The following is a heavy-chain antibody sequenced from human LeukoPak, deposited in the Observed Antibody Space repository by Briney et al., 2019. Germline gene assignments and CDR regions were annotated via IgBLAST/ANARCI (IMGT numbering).Heavy chain of an antibody. CDR2: IKQDGSEK. Sequence: GGSLRLSCAASGFTFGSYWMSWVRQTPGKGLEWVANIKQDGSEKYYVDSVKGRFTISRDNAKNSLYLQMNSLRAEDTAVYYCARDAHACGGDCYSPSDYWGQGTLVTVSS. CDR3: ARDAHACGGDCYSPSDY. D-gene: IGHD2-21*02. CDR1: GFTFGSYW. V-gene: IGHV3-7*01. J-gene: IGHJ4*02.